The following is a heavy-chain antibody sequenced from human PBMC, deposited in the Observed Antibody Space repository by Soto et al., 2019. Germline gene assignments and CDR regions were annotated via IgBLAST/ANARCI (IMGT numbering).Heavy chain of an antibody. CDR2: IYYSGST. CDR1: GGSISSGGYY. D-gene: IGHD1-1*01. J-gene: IGHJ4*02. V-gene: IGHV4-31*03. Sequence: SETLSLTCTVSGGSISSGGYYWSWIRQHPGKGLEWIGYIYYSGSTYYNPSLKSRVTISVDTSKNQFSLKLSSVTAADTAVYYCARESRSGVGTYFPNWGQGTLVTVSS. CDR3: ARESRSGVGTYFPN.